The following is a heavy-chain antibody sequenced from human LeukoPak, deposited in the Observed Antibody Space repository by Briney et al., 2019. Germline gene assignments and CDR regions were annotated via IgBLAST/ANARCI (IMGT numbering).Heavy chain of an antibody. Sequence: GGSLRLSCAASGFTFSDYYMSWIRQAPGKGLEWVSYISSSGSTIYYADSVKGRFTISRDNAKNSLYLQMNSLRAEDTAVYYCARGPRVGFGMVIIEPSDAFDIWGQGTMVTVSS. CDR2: ISSSGSTI. V-gene: IGHV3-11*01. CDR1: GFTFSDYY. CDR3: ARGPRVGFGMVIIEPSDAFDI. J-gene: IGHJ3*02. D-gene: IGHD3-3*01.